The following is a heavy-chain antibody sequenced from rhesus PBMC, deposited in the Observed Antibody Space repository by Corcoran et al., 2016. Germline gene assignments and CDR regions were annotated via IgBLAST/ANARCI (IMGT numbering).Heavy chain of an antibody. CDR2: IGG. J-gene: IGHJ6*01. Sequence: QVQLKESGPGLVKPSETLSLTCTVSGDSIISGYAWSWIRQPPGKGLEWIGYIGGYYNPPLKSRVNTSKDTSKNQFSRNLTAGTAADTAVYYCASGLNYGAPNFGLDSWGQGVVVTVSS. CDR3: ASGLNYGAPNFGLDS. V-gene: IGHV4-127*01. D-gene: IGHD1-26*01. CDR1: GDSIISGYA.